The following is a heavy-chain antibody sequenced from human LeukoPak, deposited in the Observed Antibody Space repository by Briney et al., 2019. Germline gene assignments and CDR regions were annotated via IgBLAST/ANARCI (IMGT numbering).Heavy chain of an antibody. J-gene: IGHJ4*02. V-gene: IGHV1-46*01. CDR2: INPSGGST. D-gene: IGHD3-3*01. CDR1: GYTFTSYY. Sequence: ASVKVSCKASGYTFTSYYMHWVRQAPGQGLEWMGIINPSGGSTSYAQKFQGRVTMTRDTSTSTVYMELSSLRSEDTAVYYCARDEYVFWSGYYWVFDYWGQGTLVTVSS. CDR3: ARDEYVFWSGYYWVFDY.